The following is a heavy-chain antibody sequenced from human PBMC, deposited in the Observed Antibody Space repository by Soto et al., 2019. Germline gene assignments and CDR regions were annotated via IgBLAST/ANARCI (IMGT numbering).Heavy chain of an antibody. CDR3: AAGPRGYSYEVVYYYYYGMDV. V-gene: IGHV1-58*01. D-gene: IGHD5-18*01. Sequence: SVKVSCKASGFTFTSSAVQWVRQARGQRLEWIGWIVVGSGNTNYAQKFQERVTITRDMSTSTAYMELSSLRSEDTAVYYCAAGPRGYSYEVVYYYYYGMDVWGQGTTVTVS. CDR2: IVVGSGNT. CDR1: GFTFTSSA. J-gene: IGHJ6*02.